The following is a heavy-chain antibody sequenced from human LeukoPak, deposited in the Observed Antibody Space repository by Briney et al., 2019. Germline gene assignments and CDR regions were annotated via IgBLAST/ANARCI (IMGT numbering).Heavy chain of an antibody. CDR2: IYYSGST. CDR1: GGSTSTNNW. J-gene: IGHJ2*01. Sequence: KPSGTLSLTCAVSGGSTSTNNWWNWVRQHPGKGLEWIGYIYYSGSTYYNPSLKSRVTISVDTSKNQFSLKLGSVTAADTAVYYCARDRKDWYFDLWGRGTLVTVSS. CDR3: ARDRKDWYFDL. D-gene: IGHD1-14*01. V-gene: IGHV4-4*02.